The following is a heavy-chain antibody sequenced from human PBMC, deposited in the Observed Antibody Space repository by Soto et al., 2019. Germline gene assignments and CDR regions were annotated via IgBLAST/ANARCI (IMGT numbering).Heavy chain of an antibody. Sequence: ASGKVSWKTPGYTFTVYHIHWVRPAPGQRLEWMGWITVGNGNTRYSQKFQGRLTLTRDTPGNTAYLELNSLISEDTVVYYCATQQDYDGGLDSWGEGTLVTVSS. CDR1: GYTFTVYH. CDR2: ITVGNGNT. V-gene: IGHV1-3*01. D-gene: IGHD3-22*01. J-gene: IGHJ4*02. CDR3: ATQQDYDGGLDS.